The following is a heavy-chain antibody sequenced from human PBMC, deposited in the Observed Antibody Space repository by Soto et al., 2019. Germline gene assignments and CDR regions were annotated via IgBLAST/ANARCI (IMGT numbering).Heavy chain of an antibody. J-gene: IGHJ5*02. CDR1: GGSVSSGSYY. V-gene: IGHV4-61*01. CDR3: ASITVTDFDP. D-gene: IGHD1-7*01. CDR2: IYYSGST. Sequence: SETLSLTCTVSGGSVSSGSYYWSWIRQPPGKGLEWIGYIYYSGSTNYNPSLKSRVTISVDTSKNQFSLKLSSVTAADTAVYYCASITVTDFDPWGQGTLVTVSS.